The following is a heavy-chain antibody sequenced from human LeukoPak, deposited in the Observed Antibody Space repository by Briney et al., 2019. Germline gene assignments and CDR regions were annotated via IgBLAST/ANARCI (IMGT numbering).Heavy chain of an antibody. V-gene: IGHV1-2*04. CDR1: GYTFTGYY. J-gene: IGHJ4*02. Sequence: PPASVKVSCKASGYTFTGYYMHWVRQAPGQGLEWMRWINPNNGGTNYAQKFQGWVTMTRDTSISTAYMELSRLRSDDTAVYYCARTPGDYYDSSGYPVYFDYWGQGTLVTVSS. CDR3: ARTPGDYYDSSGYPVYFDY. CDR2: INPNNGGT. D-gene: IGHD3-22*01.